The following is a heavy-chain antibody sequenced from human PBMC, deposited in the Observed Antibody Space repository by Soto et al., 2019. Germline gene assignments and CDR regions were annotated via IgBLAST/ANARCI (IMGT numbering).Heavy chain of an antibody. CDR2: IIPIFGTA. CDR3: ARDVAAAGTRYFDY. D-gene: IGHD6-13*01. Sequence: RASVKVSCKASGGTFSSYAISWVRQAPGQGLEWMGGIIPIFGTANYAQKFQGRVTITADESTSTAYMELSSLRSEDTAVYYCARDVAAAGTRYFDYWGQGTLVTVSS. CDR1: GGTFSSYA. J-gene: IGHJ4*02. V-gene: IGHV1-69*13.